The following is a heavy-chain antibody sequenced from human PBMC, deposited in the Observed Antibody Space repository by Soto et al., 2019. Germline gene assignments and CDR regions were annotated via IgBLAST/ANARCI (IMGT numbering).Heavy chain of an antibody. Sequence: QLQLQESGPGLVKPSETLSLTCTVSGGSISSSSYYWGWIRQPPGKGLEWIGSIYYSGSTYYNPSLKRRVTISVDTSKNQFSLKLSSVTAADTAVYYCATLWFGEGNYWGQETLVTVSS. CDR2: IYYSGST. CDR3: ATLWFGEGNY. V-gene: IGHV4-39*01. J-gene: IGHJ4*02. D-gene: IGHD3-10*01. CDR1: GGSISSSSYY.